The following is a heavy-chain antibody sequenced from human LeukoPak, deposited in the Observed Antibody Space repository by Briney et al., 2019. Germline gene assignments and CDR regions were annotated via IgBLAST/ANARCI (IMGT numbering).Heavy chain of an antibody. CDR2: INHSGST. CDR3: ARGPDSSGWYDGFDY. V-gene: IGHV4-34*01. J-gene: IGHJ4*02. Sequence: SEALSLTCAVYGGSFSGYYWSWIRQPPGKGLEWIGEINHSGSTDYNPSLKSRVTISVDTSKNQFSLKLSSVTAAGWAVYYCARGPDSSGWYDGFDYWGQGTLVTVSS. CDR1: GGSFSGYY. D-gene: IGHD6-19*01.